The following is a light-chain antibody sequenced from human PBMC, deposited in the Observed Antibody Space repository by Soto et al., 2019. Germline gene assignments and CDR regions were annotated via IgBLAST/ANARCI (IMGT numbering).Light chain of an antibody. V-gene: IGKV3-15*01. Sequence: EVVMTQSPATLSASPGERATLSCRASQSVGNKLAWYQHRPGQAPRLLIFRASSRVSGIPARFSGSGFGTEFTLTISSLQSEDFALYYCQQYESWPPITFGQGTRLEI. CDR1: QSVGNK. CDR2: RAS. CDR3: QQYESWPPIT. J-gene: IGKJ5*01.